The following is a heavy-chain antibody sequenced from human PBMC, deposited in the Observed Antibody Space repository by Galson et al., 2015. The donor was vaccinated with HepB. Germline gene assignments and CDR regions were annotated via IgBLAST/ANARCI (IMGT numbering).Heavy chain of an antibody. V-gene: IGHV3-30-3*01. Sequence: LRLSCAASGFTFTGHNMHWVRQAPGKGLEWVAIISPGGITTFYPDSLRGRFTISRDNSKNTLYLQMNSLRPEDTALYYCARDVRWNFDQWGQGTLVTVSS. D-gene: IGHD1-1*01. CDR1: GFTFTGHN. CDR3: ARDVRWNFDQ. J-gene: IGHJ4*02. CDR2: ISPGGITT.